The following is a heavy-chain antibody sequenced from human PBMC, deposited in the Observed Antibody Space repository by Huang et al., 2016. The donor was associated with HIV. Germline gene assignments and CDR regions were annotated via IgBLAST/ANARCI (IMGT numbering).Heavy chain of an antibody. CDR1: GGSFSGYF. V-gene: IGHV4-34*02. J-gene: IGHJ5*01. Sequence: QVQLEQWGAGLLKPSETLSLTCAVYGGSFSGYFWNWIRQSPGKGLEWVGQINHAGVTDYNPSLKRLATISVDTSKNQFSLKLTSVTAADTAIYYCAREIMISFGGPFDSWGHGNLVTVSS. CDR2: INHAGVT. CDR3: AREIMISFGGPFDS. D-gene: IGHD3-16*01.